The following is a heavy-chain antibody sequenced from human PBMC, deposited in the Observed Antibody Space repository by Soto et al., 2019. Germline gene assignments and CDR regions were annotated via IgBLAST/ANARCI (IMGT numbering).Heavy chain of an antibody. D-gene: IGHD5-18*01. J-gene: IGHJ6*02. CDR2: IYYSGST. V-gene: IGHV4-31*03. CDR1: GGSISRGGYY. Sequence: PSETLSLTCTVSGGSISRGGYYWSWIRQHPGKGLEWIGYIYYSGSTYYNPSLKSRVTISVDTSKNQFSLKLSSVTAADTAVYYFAREGGCCYGSGMDVWGQGTTVTVSS. CDR3: AREGGCCYGSGMDV.